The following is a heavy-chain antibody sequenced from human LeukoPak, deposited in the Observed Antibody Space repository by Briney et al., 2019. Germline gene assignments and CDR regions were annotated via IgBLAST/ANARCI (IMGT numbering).Heavy chain of an antibody. J-gene: IGHJ4*02. D-gene: IGHD3-22*01. CDR2: ISNSGGRT. V-gene: IGHV3-23*01. CDR3: ARDRPHYYDSSGIQTH. Sequence: GGSLRLSCAASGLTFSSYAMSWVRQAPGKGLEWVSSISNSGGRTFYTDSVKGRFTISRDNAKNTLYLQMNSLRAEDTAVYYCARDRPHYYDSSGIQTHWGQGTPVTVSS. CDR1: GLTFSSYA.